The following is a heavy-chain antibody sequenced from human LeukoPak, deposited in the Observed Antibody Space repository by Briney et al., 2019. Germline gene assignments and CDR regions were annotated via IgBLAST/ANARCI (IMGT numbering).Heavy chain of an antibody. D-gene: IGHD2-2*01. CDR1: GYTFTSYG. CDR3: ARKSSSYCSSTSCHFDY. J-gene: IGHJ4*02. Sequence: ASVKVSCKASGYTFTSYGISWVRQAPGQGLEWMGWISAYNGNTNYAQKLQGRVTMTTDTSTSTAYMELRSLRSDDTAVYYCARKSSSYCSSTSCHFDYWGQGTLVTVSS. V-gene: IGHV1-18*01. CDR2: ISAYNGNT.